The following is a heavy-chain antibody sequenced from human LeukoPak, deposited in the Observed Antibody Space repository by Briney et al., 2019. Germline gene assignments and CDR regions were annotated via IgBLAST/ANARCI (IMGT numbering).Heavy chain of an antibody. CDR2: INHSGST. D-gene: IGHD1-14*01. CDR3: ARDKRKGMDV. CDR1: GGSFSGYY. J-gene: IGHJ6*04. V-gene: IGHV4-34*01. Sequence: SETLSLTCAVYGGSFSGYYWSWIRQPPGKGLGWIGEINHSGSTNYNPSLKSRVTVSVDTSKNQFSLKLSSVTAADTAVYYCARDKRKGMDVWGKGTTVTVSS.